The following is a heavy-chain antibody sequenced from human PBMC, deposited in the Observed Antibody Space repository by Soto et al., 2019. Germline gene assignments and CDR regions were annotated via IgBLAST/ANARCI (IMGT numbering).Heavy chain of an antibody. CDR1: GINFSRAW. CDR2: ISSSSSTI. D-gene: IGHD1-1*01. J-gene: IGHJ3*02. V-gene: IGHV3-48*01. CDR3: ARDGKSEWAFDI. Sequence: PGGSLRLSCAASGINFSRAWMSWVRQAPGKGLEWVSYISSSSSTIYYADSVKGRFTISRDNAKNSLYLQMNSLRAEDTAVYYCARDGKSEWAFDIWGQGTMVTVSS.